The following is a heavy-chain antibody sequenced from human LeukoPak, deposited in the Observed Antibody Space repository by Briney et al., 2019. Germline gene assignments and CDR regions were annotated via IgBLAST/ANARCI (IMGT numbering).Heavy chain of an antibody. CDR2: IIPILGIA. Sequence: GSSVKLSCKASGGTFSSYTISWVRHAPGQGLEWMGRIIPILGIANYAQKFQGRVTITADKSTSTAYMELSSLRSEDTAVYYCARGAEDSSGWYYFDYWGQGTLVTVSS. CDR3: ARGAEDSSGWYYFDY. J-gene: IGHJ4*02. CDR1: GGTFSSYT. V-gene: IGHV1-69*02. D-gene: IGHD6-19*01.